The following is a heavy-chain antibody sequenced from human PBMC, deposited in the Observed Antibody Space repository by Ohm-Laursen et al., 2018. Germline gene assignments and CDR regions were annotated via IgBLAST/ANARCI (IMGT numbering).Heavy chain of an antibody. CDR1: GFSVSTNY. J-gene: IGHJ5*02. D-gene: IGHD4-23*01. CDR3: ASYYGGYDP. Sequence: GSLRLSCTASGFSVSTNYMNWARQAPGKGLEWVLEIDRGGNGYYAESVKGRFTISRDNSKNTLYLQMNNLRAEDSAVYYCASYYGGYDPWGQGTLVTVSS. CDR2: IDRGGNG. V-gene: IGHV3-53*01.